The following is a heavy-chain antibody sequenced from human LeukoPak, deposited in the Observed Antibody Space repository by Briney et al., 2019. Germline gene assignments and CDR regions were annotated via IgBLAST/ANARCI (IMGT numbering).Heavy chain of an antibody. Sequence: PGGSLRLSCAASGFTLGNYWMTWVRQAPGKGLEWVAHIQQDGSEKYYVDSVKGRFTISRDNAKNSLYLQMNSLRAEDTAVYYCARDGGYSYGSDYWGQGTLVTVSS. CDR2: IQQDGSEK. CDR1: GFTLGNYW. CDR3: ARDGGYSYGSDY. V-gene: IGHV3-7*03. J-gene: IGHJ4*02. D-gene: IGHD5-18*01.